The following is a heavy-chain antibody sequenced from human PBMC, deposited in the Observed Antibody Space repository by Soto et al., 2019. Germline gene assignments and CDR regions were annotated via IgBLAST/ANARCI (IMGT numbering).Heavy chain of an antibody. CDR2: ISPYKGNT. CDR1: GYTFSSIG. Sequence: QVQLVQSGAEVKKPGASVKVSCKTSGYTFSSIGISWVRQAPGQGLEWMGWISPYKGNTYYAQRLQGRVTMTTDTATSTAYMELRSLRSDDTAVYFCARGGSVGTTYYDILTGSYYYYGMDVWGLGTTVTVSS. V-gene: IGHV1-18*01. J-gene: IGHJ6*02. D-gene: IGHD3-9*01. CDR3: ARGGSVGTTYYDILTGSYYYYGMDV.